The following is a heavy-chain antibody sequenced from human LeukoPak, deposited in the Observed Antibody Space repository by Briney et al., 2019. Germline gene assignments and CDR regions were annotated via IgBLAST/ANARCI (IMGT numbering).Heavy chain of an antibody. CDR2: ISGSGGST. CDR1: GFTFSSYA. J-gene: IGHJ4*02. V-gene: IGHV3-23*01. CDR3: AKETRQQLVSESFDY. Sequence: GGSLRLSCAASGFTFSSYAMSWVRQAPGKGLEWVSGISGSGGSTYYADSVKGRFTISRDNSKNTLYLQMNSLRAEDTAVYYCAKETRQQLVSESFDYWGQGTLVTASS. D-gene: IGHD6-13*01.